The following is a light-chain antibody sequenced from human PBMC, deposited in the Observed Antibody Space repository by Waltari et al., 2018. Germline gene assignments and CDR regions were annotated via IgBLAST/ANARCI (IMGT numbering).Light chain of an antibody. J-gene: IGLJ3*02. Sequence: QSVLTQPPSASGTPGQRVTISCSGSSSNIGRNTVNWYQQLPGTAPKLLIYSNNNRPAGVPDRFSGRKSGTSAYLAISGRQSDDEASYYCAAWDDSLHVRLFGGGTKLTVL. CDR2: SNN. CDR3: AAWDDSLHVRL. CDR1: SSNIGRNT. V-gene: IGLV1-44*01.